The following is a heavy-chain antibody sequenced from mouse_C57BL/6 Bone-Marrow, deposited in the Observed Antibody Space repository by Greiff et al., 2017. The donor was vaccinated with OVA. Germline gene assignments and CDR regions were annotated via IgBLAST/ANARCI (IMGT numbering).Heavy chain of an antibody. D-gene: IGHD2-5*01. V-gene: IGHV10-1*01. Sequence: EVQVVESGGGLVQPKGSLKLSCAASGFSFNTYAMNWVRQAPGKGLEWVARIRSKSNNYATYYADSVKDRFTISRDDSESMLYLQMNNLKTEDTAMYYCVRQDYSNPYWYFDVWGTGTTVTVSS. CDR1: GFSFNTYA. CDR2: IRSKSNNYAT. J-gene: IGHJ1*03. CDR3: VRQDYSNPYWYFDV.